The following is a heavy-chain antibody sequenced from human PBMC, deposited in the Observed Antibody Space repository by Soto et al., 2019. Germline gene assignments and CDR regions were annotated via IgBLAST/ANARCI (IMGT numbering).Heavy chain of an antibody. D-gene: IGHD1-26*01. CDR2: FSAYNGNT. CDR1: GYTFTNYG. Sequence: ASVEVSSKASGYTFTNYGINWVRQAPGQGLEWMGWFSAYNGNTNYAQKLQGRVTMTTDTSTSTAYMELRSLRSDDTAVYYCARVWVGTTFAYYYGMDVWGQGTTVTVSS. J-gene: IGHJ6*02. CDR3: ARVWVGTTFAYYYGMDV. V-gene: IGHV1-18*01.